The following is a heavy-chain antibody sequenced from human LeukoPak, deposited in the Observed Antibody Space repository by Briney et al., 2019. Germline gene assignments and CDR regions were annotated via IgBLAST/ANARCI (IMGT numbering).Heavy chain of an antibody. Sequence: PGGSLRLSCAASGTYWMHWVRQAPGKGLVWVSHINSDGSWTGYADSVKGRFTISKDNAKNTVSLQMNNLRAEDTAAYYCVTFYETYWGRGTLVTVSS. D-gene: IGHD2/OR15-2a*01. CDR1: GTYW. CDR3: VTFYETY. J-gene: IGHJ4*02. CDR2: INSDGSWT. V-gene: IGHV3-74*01.